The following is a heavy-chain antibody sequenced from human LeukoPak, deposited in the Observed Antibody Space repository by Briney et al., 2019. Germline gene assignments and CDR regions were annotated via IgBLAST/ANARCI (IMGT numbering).Heavy chain of an antibody. Sequence: GGSLRLSCAASGFTFSSYSMNWVRQAPGKGLEWVSSISSSSSYIYYADSVKGRFTISRDNAKNSLYLQMNSLRAEDTAVYYCARETDDYGDYLAFDIWGQGTMVTVSS. D-gene: IGHD4-17*01. CDR2: ISSSSSYI. J-gene: IGHJ3*02. CDR1: GFTFSSYS. V-gene: IGHV3-21*01. CDR3: ARETDDYGDYLAFDI.